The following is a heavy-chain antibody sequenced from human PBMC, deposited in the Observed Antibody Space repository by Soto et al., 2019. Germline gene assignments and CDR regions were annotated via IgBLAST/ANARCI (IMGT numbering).Heavy chain of an antibody. CDR2: INPNSGGT. V-gene: IGHV1-2*02. CDR3: ARGGEGEILVVPAAIRRWFDP. Sequence: GASVKVSCKASGYTFTGYYMHWVRQAPGQGLEWMGWINPNSGGTNYAQKFQGRVTMTRDTSISTAYMELSRLRSDDTAVYYCARGGEGEILVVPAAIRRWFDPWGQGTLVTVYS. J-gene: IGHJ5*02. D-gene: IGHD2-2*02. CDR1: GYTFTGYY.